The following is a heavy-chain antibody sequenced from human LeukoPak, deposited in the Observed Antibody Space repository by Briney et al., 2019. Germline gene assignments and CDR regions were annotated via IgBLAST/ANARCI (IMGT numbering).Heavy chain of an antibody. Sequence: GESLKISCKGSGYSFTSYWIGWVRQMPGKGLEWMGILYPGDSDSRYSPSFQGQVTISADKSISTAYLQWSSLKASDTAMYYCARRAALTTVTTGYFDYWGPGTLVTVSS. D-gene: IGHD4-17*01. V-gene: IGHV5-51*01. J-gene: IGHJ4*02. CDR2: LYPGDSDS. CDR3: ARRAALTTVTTGYFDY. CDR1: GYSFTSYW.